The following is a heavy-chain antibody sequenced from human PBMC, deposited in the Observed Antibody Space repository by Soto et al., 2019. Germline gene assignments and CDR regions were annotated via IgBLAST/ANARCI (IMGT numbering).Heavy chain of an antibody. CDR1: GFSIRYYW. CDR3: ARDRSYAMEV. CDR2: INGDASST. J-gene: IGHJ6*02. Sequence: GGSLRLSCEASGFSIRYYWMHWVRQAPGEGLVWVSCINGDASSTTYADSMKGRFTISRDDAKNTVYLQMTSLRAEDTAVYFCARDRSYAMEVWGQGTRVTVSS. V-gene: IGHV3-74*01.